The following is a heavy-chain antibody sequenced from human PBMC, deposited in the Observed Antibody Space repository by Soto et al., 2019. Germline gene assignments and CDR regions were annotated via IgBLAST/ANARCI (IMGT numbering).Heavy chain of an antibody. Sequence: QITLKDSGPTLVKPTQTLTLTCSFSGFSLSTTGVGVGWIRQSPGKALEWLAIIYWDNDKRYSPSLKSRVTITKDTSKNQVVLTVTNMDPVDTGTYYCARSLWFGELHWGQGDLVTVSS. CDR1: GFSLSTTGVG. CDR3: ARSLWFGELH. V-gene: IGHV2-5*02. D-gene: IGHD3-10*01. J-gene: IGHJ4*02. CDR2: IYWDNDK.